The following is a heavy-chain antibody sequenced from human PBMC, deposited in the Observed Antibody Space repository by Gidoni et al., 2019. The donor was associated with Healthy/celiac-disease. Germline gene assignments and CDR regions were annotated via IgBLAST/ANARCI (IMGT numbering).Heavy chain of an antibody. CDR1: GGSFSGYY. Sequence: QVQLQQWGAGLLQPSATLSLTCAVYGGSFSGYYWSWIRQPPGKGLEWIGKINHSGSTNYNPSLKSRVTISVDTSKNQFSRKLSSVTAADTAVYYCARDIAAAARGGVAGSNWGQGTLVTVSS. CDR3: ARDIAAAARGGVAGSN. D-gene: IGHD6-13*01. V-gene: IGHV4-34*01. J-gene: IGHJ4*02. CDR2: INHSGST.